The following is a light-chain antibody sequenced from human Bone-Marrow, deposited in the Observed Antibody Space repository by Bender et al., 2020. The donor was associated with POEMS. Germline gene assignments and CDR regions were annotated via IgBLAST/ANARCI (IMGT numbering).Light chain of an antibody. CDR1: SSNIGNHG. J-gene: IGLJ3*02. Sequence: QSVVTQPPSLSEAPRQRVTISCSGSSSNIGNHGVNWYQQLPGEAPKLLIYYDDLLTPGVSDRFSDSKSGTSVSRANSKLQSEDSALYYCSAWDDSLSGWVFDGGTKLTVL. CDR2: YDD. CDR3: SAWDDSLSGWV. V-gene: IGLV1-36*01.